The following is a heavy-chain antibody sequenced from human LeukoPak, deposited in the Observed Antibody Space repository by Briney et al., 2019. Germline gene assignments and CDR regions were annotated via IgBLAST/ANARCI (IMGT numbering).Heavy chain of an antibody. Sequence: GGSLRLSCAASGFTFGNYAMTWVRQAPGKGLEWVSSISGSASSTYFADSVKGRFTISRDNSKNTLYLQMNSLRAEDTAVYYCARAEWEPYAFGIWGQGTMVTVSS. D-gene: IGHD1-26*01. CDR2: ISGSASST. J-gene: IGHJ3*02. V-gene: IGHV3-23*01. CDR3: ARAEWEPYAFGI. CDR1: GFTFGNYA.